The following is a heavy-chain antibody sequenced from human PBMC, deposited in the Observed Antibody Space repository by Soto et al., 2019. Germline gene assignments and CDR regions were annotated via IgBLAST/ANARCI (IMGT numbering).Heavy chain of an antibody. V-gene: IGHV4-31*03. CDR3: ARVEALIRSLGSFDS. D-gene: IGHD3-16*01. CDR1: GGSSRRSDYY. J-gene: IGHJ4*02. Sequence: QLQLQESGPGLVKPSQTLSLTCTVSGGSSRRSDYYWRWVRQFPGRGLEWIGYIYHSGSTFYNPSLMSRGVISVDTSRNQFSLSLTSVTAAYTAVYYFARVEALIRSLGSFDSWGQGIRVTVTS. CDR2: IYHSGST.